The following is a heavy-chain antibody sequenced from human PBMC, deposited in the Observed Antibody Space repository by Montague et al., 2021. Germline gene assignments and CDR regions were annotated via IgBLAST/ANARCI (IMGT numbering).Heavy chain of an antibody. Sequence: SETLSPTCGVYGGSLSEYYWTWIRQSPEKGLEWIGEVRHIGSTNYNPSLKSRVTMSVDKSKNQFSLKLRFVTAADTAVYYCASDRGPFDYWGQGPVVTVSS. D-gene: IGHD3-10*01. J-gene: IGHJ4*02. CDR1: GGSLSEYY. CDR2: VRHIGST. V-gene: IGHV4-34*01. CDR3: ASDRGPFDY.